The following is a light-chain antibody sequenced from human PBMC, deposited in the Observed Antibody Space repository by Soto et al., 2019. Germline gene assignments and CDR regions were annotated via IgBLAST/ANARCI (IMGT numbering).Light chain of an antibody. Sequence: DIQMTQSPSSLSASVGDRVTITCRASQSMSSYLNWYQQKPGKAPKLLIYAASSLQSWVPSRFSGSGSGTDFTLTISSLQPEDFATYYCQQSYSTPRTFGGGTKVEIK. CDR3: QQSYSTPRT. V-gene: IGKV1-39*01. J-gene: IGKJ4*01. CDR2: AAS. CDR1: QSMSSY.